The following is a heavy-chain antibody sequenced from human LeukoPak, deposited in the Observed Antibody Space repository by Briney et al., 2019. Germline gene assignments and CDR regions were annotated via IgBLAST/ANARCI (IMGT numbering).Heavy chain of an antibody. CDR3: VKDAQRGFDYSNSLQH. Sequence: GGSLRLSCEASGFTFSHYGMHWVRQAPGKGLEWVAVIWSDATNQYYSDSVKGRFTISRDIFKRTVSLQMNSLRAEDTAVYYCVKDAQRGFDYSNSLQHWGQGSLVTVSS. D-gene: IGHD4-11*01. CDR2: IWSDATNQ. CDR1: GFTFSHYG. V-gene: IGHV3-33*06. J-gene: IGHJ4*02.